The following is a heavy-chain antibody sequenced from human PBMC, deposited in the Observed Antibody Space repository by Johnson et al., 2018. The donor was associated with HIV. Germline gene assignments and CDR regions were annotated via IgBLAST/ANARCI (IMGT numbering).Heavy chain of an antibody. CDR3: ARGPILEWLSGDGFDM. CDR2: ISYDGSNK. CDR1: GFTFSSYA. J-gene: IGHJ3*02. Sequence: QEKLVESGGGVVQPGRSLRLSCAASGFTFSSYAMHWVRQAPGKGLEWVAVISYDGSNKYYADSVKGQFTISRDNSKNTLHLQMNSLRVEDTAMYYCARGPILEWLSGDGFDMWGQGTMVTVSS. D-gene: IGHD3-3*01. V-gene: IGHV3-30-3*01.